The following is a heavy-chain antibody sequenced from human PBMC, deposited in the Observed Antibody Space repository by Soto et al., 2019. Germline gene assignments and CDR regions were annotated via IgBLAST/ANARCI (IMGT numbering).Heavy chain of an antibody. CDR3: AKDLGTYYYDSSCYYFPHPKTPFDY. D-gene: IGHD3-22*01. V-gene: IGHV3-23*01. J-gene: IGHJ4*02. CDR2: ISGSGGST. Sequence: GGSLRLSCAASGFTFSSYAMSWVRQAPGKGLEWVSAISGSGGSTYYADSVKGRFTISRDNSKNTLYLQMNSLRAEDTAVYYCAKDLGTYYYDSSCYYFPHPKTPFDYWGQGTLVTVSS. CDR1: GFTFSSYA.